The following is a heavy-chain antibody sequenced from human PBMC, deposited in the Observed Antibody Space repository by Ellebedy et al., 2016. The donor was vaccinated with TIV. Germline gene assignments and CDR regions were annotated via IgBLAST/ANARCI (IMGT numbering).Heavy chain of an antibody. D-gene: IGHD3-22*01. CDR3: ARDRGPYYYDSSGYSDAFDI. Sequence: GESLKISCAASGFTFSSYAMHWVRQAPGKGLEWVAVISYDGSNKYYADSVKGRFTISRDNSKNTLYLQMNSLRAEDTAVYYCARDRGPYYYDSSGYSDAFDIWGQGTMVTVSS. V-gene: IGHV3-30-3*01. CDR2: ISYDGSNK. J-gene: IGHJ3*02. CDR1: GFTFSSYA.